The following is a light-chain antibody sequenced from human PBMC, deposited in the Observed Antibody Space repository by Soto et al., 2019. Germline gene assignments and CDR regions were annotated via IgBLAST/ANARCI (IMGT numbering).Light chain of an antibody. CDR3: QHRSNWLA. CDR2: DAS. CDR1: QSVSSY. Sequence: EIVLTQSPATLSLSPGERATLSCRASQSVSSYLAWYQQKPGQAPRLLIYDASNRATGIPARFSGSGSGTDFTLTITSIAPEDFAVYYCQHRSNWLAFGGGTKVEIK. V-gene: IGKV3-11*01. J-gene: IGKJ4*01.